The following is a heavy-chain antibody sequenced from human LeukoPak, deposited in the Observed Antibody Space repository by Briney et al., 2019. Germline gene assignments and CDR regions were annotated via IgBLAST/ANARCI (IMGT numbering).Heavy chain of an antibody. D-gene: IGHD2-15*01. CDR3: ARAAGPLGYCSGGSCYSVPYFDY. CDR2: IYTSGST. J-gene: IGHJ4*02. V-gene: IGHV4-4*07. CDR1: GGSISSYY. Sequence: PSETLSLTCTVSGGSISSYYWSWIRQPAGKGLEWIGRIYTSGSTNYNPSLKSRVTMSVDTSKNQFSLKLSSVTAADTAVYYCARAAGPLGYCSGGSCYSVPYFDYWGQGTLVTVPS.